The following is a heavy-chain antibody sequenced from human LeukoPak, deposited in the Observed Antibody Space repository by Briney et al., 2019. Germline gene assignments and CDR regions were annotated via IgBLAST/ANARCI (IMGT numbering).Heavy chain of an antibody. J-gene: IGHJ1*01. Sequence: PSETLSLTCAVYGVSFSGYYWSWIRQPPGKELEWIGYIFYSGSTNYNPSLKSRVTISVDTSKNQFSLRLSSVTSADTAVYYCARSASSHPSREYFQHWGQGTLVTVSS. D-gene: IGHD2-2*01. CDR2: IFYSGST. CDR1: GVSFSGYY. V-gene: IGHV4-59*01. CDR3: ARSASSHPSREYFQH.